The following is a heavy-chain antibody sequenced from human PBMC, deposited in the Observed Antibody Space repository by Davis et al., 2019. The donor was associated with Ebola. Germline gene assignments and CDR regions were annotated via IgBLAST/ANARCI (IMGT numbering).Heavy chain of an antibody. Sequence: GGSLRLSCAASGFTFNIFTMTWVRQAPGKGLEWVSGISGSGGSKFYADSVKGRFTISRDNSKTTVDLQMNSLRPEDTALYYCAKDARGGYYYADFWGQGTLVTVSS. CDR1: GFTFNIFT. D-gene: IGHD3-22*01. J-gene: IGHJ4*02. CDR2: ISGSGGSK. V-gene: IGHV3-23*01. CDR3: AKDARGGYYYADF.